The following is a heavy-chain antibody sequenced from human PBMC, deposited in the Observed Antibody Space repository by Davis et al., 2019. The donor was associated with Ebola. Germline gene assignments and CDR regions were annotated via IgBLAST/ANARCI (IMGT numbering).Heavy chain of an antibody. CDR1: GYIFTKSW. V-gene: IGHV5-51*01. CDR2: IYPGDSDT. D-gene: IGHD3-10*01. J-gene: IGHJ6*04. CDR3: ARYDANHYGPRPVWDV. Sequence: GESLKISCTGSGYIFTKSWIGWVRQMPGKGLEWMGIIYPGDSDTRYSPSFQGQVTISADKSIGTAYLQWSSLKASDTAMYYCARYDANHYGPRPVWDVWGKGTSVTVSS.